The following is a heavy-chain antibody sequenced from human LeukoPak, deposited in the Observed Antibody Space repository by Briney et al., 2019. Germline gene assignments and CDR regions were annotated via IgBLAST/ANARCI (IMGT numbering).Heavy chain of an antibody. CDR2: IYTSGST. Sequence: SSETLSLTCTVSGGSISSYYWSWIRQPAGKGLEWIGRIYTSGSTNYNPSLKSRVTISVDTSKNQFSLKLSSVTAADTAVYYCARVSATVTPGFYYYYYMDVWGKGTTVTVSS. V-gene: IGHV4-4*07. D-gene: IGHD4-11*01. CDR3: ARVSATVTPGFYYYYYMDV. CDR1: GGSISSYY. J-gene: IGHJ6*03.